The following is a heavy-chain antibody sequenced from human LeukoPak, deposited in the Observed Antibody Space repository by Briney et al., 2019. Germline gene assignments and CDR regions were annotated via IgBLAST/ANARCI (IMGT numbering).Heavy chain of an antibody. CDR1: SGSINTYY. D-gene: IGHD5-18*01. V-gene: IGHV4-59*01. CDR3: ARVSGNNYGSFDP. CDR2: IYYSGST. Sequence: SETLSLACTVSSGSINTYYWSWIRQPPGKGLEWIGYIYYSGSTNYNPSLESRVTISVDTSKNQFSLRLSSVTAADTAVYYCARVSGNNYGSFDPWGQGTLVTVSS. J-gene: IGHJ5*02.